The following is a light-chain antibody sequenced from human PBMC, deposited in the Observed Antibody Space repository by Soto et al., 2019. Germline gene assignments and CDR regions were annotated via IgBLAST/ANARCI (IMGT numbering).Light chain of an antibody. Sequence: DIQVTQSPSSVSASEGDRVTITCRASQGLVNWLARYQQKPGKAPKLLLYASSSFQGGAPSRFSGSGSGTDFTLTISSLEPEDFATYYCHQTSSFPLTFGGGTKVEIK. V-gene: IGKV1-12*01. CDR2: ASS. CDR3: HQTSSFPLT. J-gene: IGKJ4*01. CDR1: QGLVNW.